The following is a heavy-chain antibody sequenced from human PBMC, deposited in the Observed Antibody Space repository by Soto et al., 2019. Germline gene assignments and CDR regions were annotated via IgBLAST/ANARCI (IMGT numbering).Heavy chain of an antibody. J-gene: IGHJ4*02. D-gene: IGHD3-10*01. CDR3: ARLRAMVRGVIVENFDY. V-gene: IGHV4-30-2*03. CDR1: GGSISSGGYS. CDR2: IYHSGST. Sequence: SETLSLTCAVSGGSISSGGYSWSWIRQPPGKGLEWIGYIYHSGSTYYNPSLKSRVTISVDTSKNQFSLKLSSVTAADTAVYYCARLRAMVRGVIVENFDYWGQGTLVTVSS.